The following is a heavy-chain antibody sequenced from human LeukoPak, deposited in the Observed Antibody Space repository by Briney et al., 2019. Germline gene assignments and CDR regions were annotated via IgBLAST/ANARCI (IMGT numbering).Heavy chain of an antibody. CDR1: GGSISSGDYY. CDR2: IYYSGST. Sequence: PSETLSLTCTVSGGSISSGDYYWSWIRQPPGKGLEWIGYIYYSGSTYYNPSLKSRVTISVDTSKNQFSLKLSSVTAADTAVYYCARISRYYYYMDVWGKGTTVTVSS. J-gene: IGHJ6*03. CDR3: ARISRYYYYMDV. V-gene: IGHV4-30-4*08.